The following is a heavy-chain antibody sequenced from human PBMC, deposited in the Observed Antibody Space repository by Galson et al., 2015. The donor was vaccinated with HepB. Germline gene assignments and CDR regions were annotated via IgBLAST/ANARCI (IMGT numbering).Heavy chain of an antibody. V-gene: IGHV3-7*03. D-gene: IGHD3-3*01. CDR3: VRGLETPGKLFDS. Sequence: SLRLSCAAFGFTFRNYWMSWVRQAPGKGLAWVATINQDGSEKYYVDSVKGRFTGSRDNAKNSLHLQMNNLRAEDTAVYYCVRGLETPGKLFDSWGKGILVTVSS. CDR1: GFTFRNYW. CDR2: INQDGSEK. J-gene: IGHJ4*02.